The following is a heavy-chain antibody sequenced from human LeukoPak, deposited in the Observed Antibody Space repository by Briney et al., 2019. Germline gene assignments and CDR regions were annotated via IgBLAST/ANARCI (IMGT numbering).Heavy chain of an antibody. Sequence: PGGSLRLSCAASGFTFSSYWMHWVRQAPGKGLVWVSRINSDGSSTSYADSVKGRFTISRDNAKNTLYLQMNSLRAEDTAVHYCARNLVLGGDLDYWGQGTLVTVSS. CDR2: INSDGSST. CDR3: ARNLVLGGDLDY. D-gene: IGHD2-21*01. J-gene: IGHJ4*02. V-gene: IGHV3-74*01. CDR1: GFTFSSYW.